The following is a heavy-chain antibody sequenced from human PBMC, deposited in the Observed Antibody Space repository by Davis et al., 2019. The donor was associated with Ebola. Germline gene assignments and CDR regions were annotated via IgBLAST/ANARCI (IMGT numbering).Heavy chain of an antibody. CDR1: GGSFSGYY. CDR2: INHSGST. Sequence: PGGSLRLSCAVYGGSFSGYYWSWIRQPPGKGLEWIGEINHSGSTNYNPSLKSRVTISVDTSKNQFSLKLSSVTAADTAVYYCASSGGSIDYWGQGTLVTVSS. D-gene: IGHD3-16*01. V-gene: IGHV4-34*01. CDR3: ASSGGSIDY. J-gene: IGHJ4*02.